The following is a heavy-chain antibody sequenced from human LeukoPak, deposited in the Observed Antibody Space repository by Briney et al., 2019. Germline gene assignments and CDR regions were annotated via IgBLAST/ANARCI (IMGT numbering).Heavy chain of an antibody. CDR2: IYPGDSDT. CDR3: ARLPVDHGYAGDWFDP. D-gene: IGHD5-12*01. CDR1: GYSFTSYW. J-gene: IGHJ5*02. Sequence: GESLKISCKGSGYSFTSYWIGWVRQMPGKGLEWMGIIYPGDSDTRYSPSFQGQVTISADKSISTAYLQWSSLKASDTAMYYCARLPVDHGYAGDWFDPWGQGTLVTVSS. V-gene: IGHV5-51*01.